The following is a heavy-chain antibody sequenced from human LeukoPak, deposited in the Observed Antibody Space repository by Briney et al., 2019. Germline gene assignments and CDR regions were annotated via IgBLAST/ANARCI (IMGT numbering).Heavy chain of an antibody. V-gene: IGHV4-4*07. Sequence: SETLSLTCTVSGGSISSYYWSWLRQPAGKGLEWIGRIYTSGSTNYNPSLKSRVTMSVDTSKNQFSLKLSSVTAADTAVYYYALATVTTPASPLDYWGQGTLVTVSS. CDR3: ALATVTTPASPLDY. CDR1: GGSISSYY. D-gene: IGHD4-17*01. J-gene: IGHJ4*02. CDR2: IYTSGST.